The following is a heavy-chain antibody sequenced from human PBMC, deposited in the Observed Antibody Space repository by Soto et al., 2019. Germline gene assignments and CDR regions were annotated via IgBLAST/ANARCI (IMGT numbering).Heavy chain of an antibody. J-gene: IGHJ3*02. CDR2: IYYSGST. V-gene: IGHV4-39*02. Sequence: PSETLSLTCTVSGGSISSSSYYWGWIRQPPGKGLEWIGSIYYSGSTYYNPSLKSRVTISVDTSKNQFSLKLSSVTAADTVVYFCARGGVRNWGIHDAFDIWGQGTMVTVSS. CDR3: ARGGVRNWGIHDAFDI. D-gene: IGHD7-27*01. CDR1: GGSISSSSYY.